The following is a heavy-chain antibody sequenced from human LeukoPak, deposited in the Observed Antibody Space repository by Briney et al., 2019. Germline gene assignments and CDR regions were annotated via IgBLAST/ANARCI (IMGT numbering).Heavy chain of an antibody. CDR1: GFTFSSYS. V-gene: IGHV3-21*01. CDR2: ISSSSSYI. CDR3: ARVVTAAGPWQCYGMDV. J-gene: IGHJ6*04. Sequence: KPGGSLRLSCAASGFTFSSYSMNWVRQAPGKGLEWVSSISSSSSYIYYADSVKGRFTISRDNAKNSLYLQMNSLRAEDTAVYYCARVVTAAGPWQCYGMDVWGKGTTVTVSS. D-gene: IGHD6-13*01.